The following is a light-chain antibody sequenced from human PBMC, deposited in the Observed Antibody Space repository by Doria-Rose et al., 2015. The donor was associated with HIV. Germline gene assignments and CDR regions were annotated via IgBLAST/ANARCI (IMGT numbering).Light chain of an antibody. J-gene: IGKJ1*01. Sequence: TQSPGTLSLSPGERATLSCRASQSFSSTYLAWYQQQRDQAPSLLIYDGSTRATGIQDRFSASGSGTDFTLTTNRLEPEDFALYYCHQYGTSWTFGQGTKVEI. V-gene: IGKV3-20*01. CDR3: HQYGTSWT. CDR1: QSFSSTY. CDR2: DGS.